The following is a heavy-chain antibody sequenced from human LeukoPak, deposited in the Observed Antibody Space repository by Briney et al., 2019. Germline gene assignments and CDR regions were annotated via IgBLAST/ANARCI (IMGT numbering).Heavy chain of an antibody. J-gene: IGHJ4*02. CDR2: IYYSGST. Sequence: PSQTLSLTCAVFGGSISSGGYSWSRIRQPPGKGLEWIGYIYYSGSTNYNPSLKSRVTISVDTSKNQFSLKLSSVTAADTAVYYCARGLDAAAGLANFDYWGQGTLVTVSS. CDR1: GGSISSGGYS. CDR3: ARGLDAAAGLANFDY. D-gene: IGHD6-25*01. V-gene: IGHV4-30-4*07.